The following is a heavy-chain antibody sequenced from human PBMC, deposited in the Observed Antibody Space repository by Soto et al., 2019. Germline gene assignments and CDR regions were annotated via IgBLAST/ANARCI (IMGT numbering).Heavy chain of an antibody. Sequence: SETLSLTCTVSGGSISSYYWSWIRQPPGKGLEWIGYIYYSGSTNYNPSLKSRVTISVDTSKNQFSLKLSSVTAADTAVYYCARGSLYCSSTSCHGFDYWGQGTLVTVSS. CDR2: IYYSGST. V-gene: IGHV4-59*01. D-gene: IGHD2-2*01. J-gene: IGHJ4*02. CDR3: ARGSLYCSSTSCHGFDY. CDR1: GGSISSYY.